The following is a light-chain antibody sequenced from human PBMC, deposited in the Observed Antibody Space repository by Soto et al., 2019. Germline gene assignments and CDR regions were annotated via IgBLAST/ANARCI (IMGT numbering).Light chain of an antibody. CDR2: EVS. V-gene: IGKV2D-29*01. J-gene: IGKJ4*01. Sequence: DIVMTQTPLSLSVTPGQPASISCKSSQNLLHSDGKTYLYWYLQKPSQPPQLLIREVSTRFSGXPXRXTGSGSETDFTLKISRVEAEDVGVYYCMQAKQTTPLTFGGGTKVEIK. CDR3: MQAKQTTPLT. CDR1: QNLLHSDGKTY.